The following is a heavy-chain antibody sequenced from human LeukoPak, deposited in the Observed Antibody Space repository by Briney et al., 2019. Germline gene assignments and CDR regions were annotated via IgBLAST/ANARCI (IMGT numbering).Heavy chain of an antibody. V-gene: IGHV1-18*01. Sequence: ASVKVSCKASGYTFTNYGIFWVRQAPGQGLEWMGWISAYSGNTNYAQKLQGRVTMTTETSTSTAYMELSSLRSEDTAVYYCARAPDDRSGHEGDIDYWGQGTLVTVSS. J-gene: IGHJ4*02. CDR2: ISAYSGNT. CDR3: ARAPDDRSGHEGDIDY. CDR1: GYTFTNYG. D-gene: IGHD3-22*01.